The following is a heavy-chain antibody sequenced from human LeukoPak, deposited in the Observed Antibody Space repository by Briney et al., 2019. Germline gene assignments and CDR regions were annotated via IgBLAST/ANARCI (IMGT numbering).Heavy chain of an antibody. CDR2: IKPSGRGT. CDR1: GYTFTNYY. D-gene: IGHD1-1*01. CDR3: ARVQVSDDNWGFFDY. J-gene: IGHJ4*02. V-gene: IGHV1-2*02. Sequence: ASVKVSCKTSGYTFTNYYVHWVRQAPGQGLEWMGIIKPSGRGTTYAQKFQGRVTMTRETSISTAYMELSRLSSDDTAVYYCARVQVSDDNWGFFDYWGQGTLVTVSS.